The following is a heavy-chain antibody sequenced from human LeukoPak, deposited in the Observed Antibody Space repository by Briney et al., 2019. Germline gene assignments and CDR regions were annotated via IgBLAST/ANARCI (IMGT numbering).Heavy chain of an antibody. Sequence: GGSLRLSCAASGFTVSTNYMSWVRQAPGKGLEWVSIIFSGGSTYYADSVKGRFTISRDSSKNTLYLQMNSLRAEDTAVYYCARGYYPPHYDKMYYFDFWGQGTLVTVSS. D-gene: IGHD3-22*01. CDR1: GFTVSTNY. CDR3: ARGYYPPHYDKMYYFDF. J-gene: IGHJ4*02. CDR2: IFSGGST. V-gene: IGHV3-53*01.